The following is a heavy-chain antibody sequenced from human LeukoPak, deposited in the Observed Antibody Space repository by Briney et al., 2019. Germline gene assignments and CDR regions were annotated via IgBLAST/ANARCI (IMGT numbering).Heavy chain of an antibody. V-gene: IGHV3-23*01. CDR2: INDNGGST. Sequence: PGGSLRPSCAASGFTFTSYAMSWARQAPGKGLEWVSDINDNGGSTFYADSVKGRFTISRDNSKNTLYMQMNSLRAEDTAVYYCAKKLGSSPGDLFDYWGQGTLVTVSS. CDR1: GFTFTSYA. D-gene: IGHD6-6*01. J-gene: IGHJ4*02. CDR3: AKKLGSSPGDLFDY.